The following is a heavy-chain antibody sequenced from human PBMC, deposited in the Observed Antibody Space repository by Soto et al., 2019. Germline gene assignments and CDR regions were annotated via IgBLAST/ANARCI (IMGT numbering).Heavy chain of an antibody. V-gene: IGHV1-24*01. D-gene: IGHD6-6*01. CDR1: GYTLTELS. Sequence: ASVKVSCKVSGYTLTELSMHWVRQAPGKGLEWMGGFDPEDGETIYAQKFQGRVTMTEDTSTDTAYMELSSLRSEDTAVYYCATAGEYSRMDAFDIWGQGTMVTVSS. CDR2: FDPEDGET. CDR3: ATAGEYSRMDAFDI. J-gene: IGHJ3*02.